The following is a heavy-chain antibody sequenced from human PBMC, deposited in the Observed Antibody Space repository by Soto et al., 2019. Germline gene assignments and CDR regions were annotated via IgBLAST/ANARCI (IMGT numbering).Heavy chain of an antibody. Sequence: GGSLRLSCAASGFTFSSYAMSWVRQAPGKGLEWVSAISGSGGSTYYADSVKGRFTISRDNSKNTLYLQMNSLRAEDTAVYYCAKDMGGYYGSGSYYNDAFDIWGQGTMVTVSS. D-gene: IGHD3-10*01. CDR3: AKDMGGYYGSGSYYNDAFDI. CDR1: GFTFSSYA. V-gene: IGHV3-23*01. CDR2: ISGSGGST. J-gene: IGHJ3*02.